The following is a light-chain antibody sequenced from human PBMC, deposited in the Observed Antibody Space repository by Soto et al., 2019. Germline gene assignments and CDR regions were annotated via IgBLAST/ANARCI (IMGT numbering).Light chain of an antibody. V-gene: IGKV2-28*01. Sequence: DIVLTQSPLSLPVTPGEPASISCRSSQSLLHNNGYDYLDWFLQKLGQSPQLLIFLGSNRASGVPDRFSGSGSGTDFTLKISRVEAEDVGVYYCMQAVQFPHTFGQGTKLEI. CDR3: MQAVQFPHT. J-gene: IGKJ2*01. CDR1: QSLLHNNGYDY. CDR2: LGS.